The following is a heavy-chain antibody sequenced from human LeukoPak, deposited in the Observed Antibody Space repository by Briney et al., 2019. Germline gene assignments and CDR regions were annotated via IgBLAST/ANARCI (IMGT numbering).Heavy chain of an antibody. J-gene: IGHJ6*03. D-gene: IGHD3-22*01. CDR1: GFTVSSNY. V-gene: IGHV3-53*01. CDR3: ARAPITMIVVVITFYYYYYMDV. Sequence: PGGSLRLSCAASGFTVSSNYMSWVRQAPGKGLEWVSVISVKGRFTISRDNSKNTLYLNSLRAEDTAVYYCARAPITMIVVVITFYYYYYMDVWGKGTTVTVSS. CDR2: I.